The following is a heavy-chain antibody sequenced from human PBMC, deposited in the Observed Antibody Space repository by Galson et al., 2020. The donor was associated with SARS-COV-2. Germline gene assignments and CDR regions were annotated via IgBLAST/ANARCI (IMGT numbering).Heavy chain of an antibody. CDR3: AIGAYHFSGGYFGLLY. CDR2: MFYSGGT. CDR1: GGPFISSDYY. V-gene: IGHV4-39*01. Sequence: SETLSLTCTVSGGPFISSDYYWAWVRQTPGQGIEWIGSMFYSGGTYYNPSLKSRVTISVDTSKNQFSLTLDSVTAADTAVFYCAIGAYHFSGGYFGLLYWGQGALVTVSS. D-gene: IGHD3-3*01. J-gene: IGHJ4*02.